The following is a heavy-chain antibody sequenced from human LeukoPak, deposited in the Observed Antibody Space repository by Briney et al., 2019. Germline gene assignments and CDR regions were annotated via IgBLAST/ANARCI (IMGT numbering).Heavy chain of an antibody. CDR3: ARDRGEPAYYGSGSTFDY. J-gene: IGHJ4*02. D-gene: IGHD3-10*01. V-gene: IGHV4-39*07. CDR2: IYYSGST. CDR1: GGSISSSSYY. Sequence: PSETLSLTCTVSGGSISSSSYYWGWIRQPPGKGLEWIGSIYYSGSTYYNPSLKSRVTISVDTSKNQFSLKLSSVTAADTAVYYCARDRGEPAYYGSGSTFDYWGQGTLVTVSS.